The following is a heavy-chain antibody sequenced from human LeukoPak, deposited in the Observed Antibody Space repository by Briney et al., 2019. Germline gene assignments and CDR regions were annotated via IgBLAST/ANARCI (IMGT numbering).Heavy chain of an antibody. CDR2: INPNSGGT. J-gene: IGHJ3*02. Sequence: ASVKVSCKASGYTFTGYYMHWVRQAPGQGLEWMGWINPNSGGTNYAQKFQGRVTMTRDTSISTAYMELSRLRSDDTAVYYCARESTTHYDILTGRDDDAFDIWGQGTMVTVSS. CDR3: ARESTTHYDILTGRDDDAFDI. CDR1: GYTFTGYY. V-gene: IGHV1-2*02. D-gene: IGHD3-9*01.